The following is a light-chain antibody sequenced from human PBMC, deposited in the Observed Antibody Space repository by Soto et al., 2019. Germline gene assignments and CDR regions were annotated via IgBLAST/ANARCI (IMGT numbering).Light chain of an antibody. Sequence: QLVLTQSPSASASLGASVKLTCTLSSGHRSYAIAWHQQQPEKGPRYLMNLNSDGSHSKGDGIPDRFSGSSSGAERYLTISSLQSEDEADSYCQTWDTGIHVFGGGTKLPVL. V-gene: IGLV4-69*01. CDR1: SGHRSYA. J-gene: IGLJ2*01. CDR3: QTWDTGIHV. CDR2: LNSDGSH.